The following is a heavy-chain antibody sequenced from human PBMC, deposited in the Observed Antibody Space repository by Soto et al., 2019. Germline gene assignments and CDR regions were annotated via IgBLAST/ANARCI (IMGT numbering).Heavy chain of an antibody. J-gene: IGHJ3*02. CDR2: IYYSGST. V-gene: IGHV4-39*01. Sequence: SETLSLTCTVSGGSISSSSYYWGWIRQPPGKGLEWIGSIYYSGSTYYNPSLKSRVTISVDTSKNQFSLKLSSVTAADTAVYYCARQQLRLLRSSFDICGQGTMVTVSS. CDR3: ARQQLRLLRSSFDI. CDR1: GGSISSSSYY. D-gene: IGHD6-25*01.